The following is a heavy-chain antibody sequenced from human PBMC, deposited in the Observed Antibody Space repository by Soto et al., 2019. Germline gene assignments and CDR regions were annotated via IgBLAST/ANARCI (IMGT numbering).Heavy chain of an antibody. CDR2: ISAYNGNT. V-gene: IGHV1-18*01. CDR3: VWGMDV. Sequence: ASVKVSCKASCYTFTSYVISWVRQAPGQGLEWMGWISAYNGNTNYAQKLQGRVTMTTDTSTCTAYMDLRSLRSDDTAVYYCVWGMDVWGQGTTVTVSS. J-gene: IGHJ6*02. CDR1: CYTFTSYV.